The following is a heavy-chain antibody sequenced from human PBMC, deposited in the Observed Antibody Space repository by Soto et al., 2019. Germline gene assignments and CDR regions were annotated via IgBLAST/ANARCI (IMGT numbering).Heavy chain of an antibody. CDR1: GYTFANYY. V-gene: IGHV1-46*01. CDR3: ARERVTISLDY. CDR2: INPDGSST. J-gene: IGHJ4*02. D-gene: IGHD4-17*01. Sequence: QVQLVQSGAEVQKPGASVKLSCKASGYTFANYYMHWVRQAPGQGLEWMGIINPDGSSTMYAQKFRGRVTMTRDTSTSTVYLELISLRSEDTAVYYCARERVTISLDYWGQGTLVTVSS.